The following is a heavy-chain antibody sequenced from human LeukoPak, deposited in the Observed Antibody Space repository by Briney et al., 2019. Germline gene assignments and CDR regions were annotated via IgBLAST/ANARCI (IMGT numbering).Heavy chain of an antibody. J-gene: IGHJ5*02. CDR2: IYYSGST. CDR3: ARSAFSSKFDP. V-gene: IGHV4-59*01. CDR1: GGSISSYY. Sequence: PSETLSLTCTVSGGSISSYYWSWIRQPPGKGLEWIGYIYYSGSTNYNPSLKSRVTISVDTSKNQFSLKLSSVTAADTAVYYCARSAFSSKFDPWGQGTLVTVSS. D-gene: IGHD3-16*01.